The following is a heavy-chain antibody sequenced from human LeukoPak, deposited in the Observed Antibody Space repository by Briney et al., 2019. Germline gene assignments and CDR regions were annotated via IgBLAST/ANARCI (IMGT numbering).Heavy chain of an antibody. D-gene: IGHD6-13*01. J-gene: IGHJ5*02. CDR3: ARDEAAAPNWFDP. Sequence: GASVKVSCKASEYTFTSYDINWVRQATGQGLGWMGWISAYNGNTNYAQKLQGRVTMTTDTSTSTAYMELRSLRSDDTAVYYCARDEAAAPNWFDPWGQGTLVTVSS. CDR2: ISAYNGNT. V-gene: IGHV1-18*01. CDR1: EYTFTSYD.